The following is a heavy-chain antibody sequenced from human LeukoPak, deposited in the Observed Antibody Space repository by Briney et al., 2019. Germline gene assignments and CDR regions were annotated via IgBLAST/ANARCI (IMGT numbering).Heavy chain of an antibody. J-gene: IGHJ6*03. D-gene: IGHD3-9*01. CDR2: ISSSSSYI. V-gene: IGHV3-21*01. CDR1: GFSFDDYG. CDR3: ARANDNYYYYYMDV. Sequence: GGSLRLSCAASGFSFDDYGMSWVRQAPGKGLEWVSSISSSSSYIYYADSVKGRFTISRDNAKNSLYLQMNSLRAEDTAVYYCARANDNYYYYYMDVWGKGTTVTISS.